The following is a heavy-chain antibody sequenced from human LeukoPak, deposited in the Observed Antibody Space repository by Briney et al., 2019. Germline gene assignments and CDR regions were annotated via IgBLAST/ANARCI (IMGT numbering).Heavy chain of an antibody. J-gene: IGHJ4*02. D-gene: IGHD6-13*01. CDR1: GFTFSTSW. V-gene: IGHV3-74*01. CDR3: ASQIAAAGTYLTPHY. Sequence: GGSLRLSCAASGFTFSTSWMHWVRQVPGKGLVWVARTNSDERSTNYAVAVKGRFTVSRDNSKNTLYLQLNSLRAEDTAVYYCASQIAAAGTYLTPHYWGQGTLVTVSS. CDR2: TNSDERST.